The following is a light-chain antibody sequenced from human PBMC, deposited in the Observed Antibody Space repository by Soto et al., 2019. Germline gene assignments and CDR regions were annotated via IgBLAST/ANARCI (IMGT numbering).Light chain of an antibody. CDR2: EVS. CDR3: SSYTSSSPYV. CDR1: SSDVGGYNY. J-gene: IGLJ1*01. Sequence: QSALTQPASVSGAPGQSITMSCTGTSSDVGGYNYVSWYQQHPGKAPKLMIYEVSNRPSGVSNRFSGYKSGNTASLTISGLQAEDEADYYCSSYTSSSPYVFGTGTKVTV. V-gene: IGLV2-14*01.